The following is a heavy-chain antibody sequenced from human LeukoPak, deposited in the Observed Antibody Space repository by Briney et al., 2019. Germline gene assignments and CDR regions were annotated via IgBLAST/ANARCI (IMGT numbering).Heavy chain of an antibody. V-gene: IGHV3-23*01. Sequence: GGSLRLSCAASGFTFSSYGMSWVRQAPGKGLEWVSAISGSGGSTYYADSVKGRFTISRDNSKNTLYLQMNSLRAEDTVVYYCAKTAITVIVVVIKHFGYYFDYWGQGTLVTVSS. CDR2: ISGSGGST. CDR1: GFTFSSYG. CDR3: AKTAITVIVVVIKHFGYYFDY. J-gene: IGHJ4*02. D-gene: IGHD3-22*01.